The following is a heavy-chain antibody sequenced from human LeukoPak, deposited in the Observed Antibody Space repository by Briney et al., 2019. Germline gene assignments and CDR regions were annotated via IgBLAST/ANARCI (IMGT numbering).Heavy chain of an antibody. CDR3: AREQLLRGIDY. CDR2: ISSSDTQV. J-gene: IGHJ4*02. Sequence: GGSLRLSCAASGFTFNSYAMSWVRQAPGKGLEWLSLISSSDTQVYYADSVKGRFTISRDNAKKTLYLQMNSLRAEDTAVYYCAREQLLRGIDYWGQGTRVTVSS. CDR1: GFTFNSYA. D-gene: IGHD3-10*01. V-gene: IGHV3-21*01.